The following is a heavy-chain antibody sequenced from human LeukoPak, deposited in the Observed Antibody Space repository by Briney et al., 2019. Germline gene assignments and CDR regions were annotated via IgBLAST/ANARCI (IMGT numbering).Heavy chain of an antibody. D-gene: IGHD3-3*01. J-gene: IGHJ4*02. CDR3: ARHGLGITIFGVVTNGY. CDR1: GYSISSGYY. V-gene: IGHV4-38-2*01. CDR2: IHHSGST. Sequence: PSETLSLTCAVSGYSISSGYYWGWIRQPPGKGLEWIGSIHHSGSTYYNPSLKSRVTISVDTSKNQCSLKLSSVTAADTAVYYCARHGLGITIFGVVTNGYWGQGTLVTVSS.